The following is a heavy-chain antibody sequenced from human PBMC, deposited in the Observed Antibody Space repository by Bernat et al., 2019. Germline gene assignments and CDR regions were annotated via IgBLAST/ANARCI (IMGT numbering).Heavy chain of an antibody. CDR1: GGSFSGYY. J-gene: IGHJ5*02. CDR2: INHSGST. V-gene: IGHV4-34*01. D-gene: IGHD3-16*02. CDR3: ARGRFVGGSYRYLHNWFDP. Sequence: QVQLQQWGAGLLKPSETLSLTCAVYGGSFSGYYWSWIRQPPGKGLEWIGEINHSGSTNYNPSLKSRVTISVDPSKNPVSLKLSSVTAADTAVYYCARGRFVGGSYRYLHNWFDPWGQGTLVTVSS.